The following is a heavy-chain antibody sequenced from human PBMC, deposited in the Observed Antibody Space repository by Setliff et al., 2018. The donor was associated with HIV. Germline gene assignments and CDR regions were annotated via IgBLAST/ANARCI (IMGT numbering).Heavy chain of an antibody. D-gene: IGHD3-10*01. Sequence: SETLSLTCTVSGGSIGGYYWGWIRQPPGKGLEWIGSINYRGNTYYNPSLKSRAAISVDTSKNQISLKLSSVTAADTAVYYCASLDGSESPYIYYYYMDVWGKGTAVTVSS. J-gene: IGHJ6*03. CDR1: GGSIGGYY. CDR3: ASLDGSESPYIYYYYMDV. V-gene: IGHV4-39*01. CDR2: INYRGNT.